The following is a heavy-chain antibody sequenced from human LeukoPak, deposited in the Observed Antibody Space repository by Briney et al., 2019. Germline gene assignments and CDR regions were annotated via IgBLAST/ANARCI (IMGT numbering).Heavy chain of an antibody. V-gene: IGHV3-23*01. CDR3: AKWGMTSIRYFDY. D-gene: IGHD5-24*01. CDR1: GFTFSSYA. Sequence: PGGSLRLSCAASGFTFSSYAVSWVRQAPGQGLEWVSTISASGGTTFYADSVKGRFTFSRDNSKNTLYLQMNSLRVEDTAVYYCAKWGMTSIRYFDYWGQGTLVIVSS. J-gene: IGHJ4*02. CDR2: ISASGGTT.